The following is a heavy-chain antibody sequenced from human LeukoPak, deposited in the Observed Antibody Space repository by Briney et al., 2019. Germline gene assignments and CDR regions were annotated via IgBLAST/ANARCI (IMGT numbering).Heavy chain of an antibody. V-gene: IGHV1-69*04. CDR3: ARVWPNYDILTGYYDY. CDR2: IIPILGIA. CDR1: GGTFSSYA. D-gene: IGHD3-9*01. J-gene: IGHJ4*02. Sequence: SVKVSCKASGGTFSSYAISWVRQAPGQGLEWMGRIIPILGIANYAQKFQGRVTITADKSTSTAYMELRSLRSDDTAVYYCARVWPNYDILTGYYDYWGQGTLVTVSS.